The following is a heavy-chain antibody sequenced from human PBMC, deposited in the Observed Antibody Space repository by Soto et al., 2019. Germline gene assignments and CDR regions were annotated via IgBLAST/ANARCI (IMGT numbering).Heavy chain of an antibody. Sequence: PSQTLSLTCAISGDSVSSNSAAWNWIRQSPSRGLEWLGRTYYRSKWYNDYAVSVKSRITINPDTSKNQFSLQLNSVTPEDTAVYYCARSFIAAAPLVENWFDPWGQGTLVTVSS. CDR1: GDSVSSNSAA. V-gene: IGHV6-1*01. CDR3: ARSFIAAAPLVENWFDP. J-gene: IGHJ5*02. D-gene: IGHD6-13*01. CDR2: TYYRSKWYN.